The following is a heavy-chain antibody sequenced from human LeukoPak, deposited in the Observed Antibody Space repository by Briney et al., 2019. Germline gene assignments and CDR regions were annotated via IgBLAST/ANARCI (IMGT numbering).Heavy chain of an antibody. Sequence: SETLSLTCAVYGGSFSGYYWSWIRQPPGKGLEWIGEINHSGSTNYNPSLKSRVTISVDTSKNQFSLKLSSVTAADTAVYYCARDITGLIAAADWGQGTLVTVSS. J-gene: IGHJ4*02. CDR3: ARDITGLIAAAD. V-gene: IGHV4-34*01. D-gene: IGHD6-13*01. CDR2: INHSGST. CDR1: GGSFSGYY.